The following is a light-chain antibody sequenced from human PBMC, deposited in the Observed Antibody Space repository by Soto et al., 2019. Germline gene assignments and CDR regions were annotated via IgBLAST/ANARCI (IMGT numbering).Light chain of an antibody. CDR2: AAS. CDR1: QSISSN. V-gene: IGKV1-39*01. Sequence: DIQMTQSPSSLSASVGDRVTITCGASQSISSNLNWYQQKPGKAPKLLIYAASNLQSGVPSTFSGSGSGTDFTLTISSLQPEDFATYYCQQSHSIPWTFGQGTKVDI. J-gene: IGKJ1*01. CDR3: QQSHSIPWT.